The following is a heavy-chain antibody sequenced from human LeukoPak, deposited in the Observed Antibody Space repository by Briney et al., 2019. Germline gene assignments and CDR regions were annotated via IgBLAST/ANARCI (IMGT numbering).Heavy chain of an antibody. CDR1: GFTFSRYW. V-gene: IGHV3-30*03. Sequence: GGSLRLSCAASGFTFSRYWMSWVRQAPGKGLEWVAVISYDGSNKYYADSVKGRFTISRDNSKNTLYLQMNSLRAEDTAVYYCAMDDSSGYYSSYFDYWGQGTLVTVSS. D-gene: IGHD3-22*01. J-gene: IGHJ4*02. CDR2: ISYDGSNK. CDR3: AMDDSSGYYSSYFDY.